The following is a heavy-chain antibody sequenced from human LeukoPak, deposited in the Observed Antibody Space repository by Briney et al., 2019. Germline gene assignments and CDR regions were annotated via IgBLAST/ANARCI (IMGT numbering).Heavy chain of an antibody. CDR1: GFTFSSYG. Sequence: GGSLRLSCAASGFTFSSYGMSWVRQAPGKGLEWVSTISGSGGSTYYADSVKGRFTISRDNSKNTLYLQMNSLKAEDTAVYYCARGTYYYDSSGYYLSDEYAFDIWGQGTMVTVSS. J-gene: IGHJ3*02. D-gene: IGHD3-22*01. V-gene: IGHV3-23*01. CDR3: ARGTYYYDSSGYYLSDEYAFDI. CDR2: ISGSGGST.